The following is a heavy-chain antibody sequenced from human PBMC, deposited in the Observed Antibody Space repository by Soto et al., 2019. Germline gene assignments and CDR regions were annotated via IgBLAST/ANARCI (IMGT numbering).Heavy chain of an antibody. CDR1: GGSISSYY. Sequence: SETLSLTCTVSGGSISSYYWSWIRQPPGKGLEWIGYIYYSGSTNYNPSLKSRVTISVGTSKNQFSLKLSSVTAADTAVYYCARDLVYYDILTGRGVVHYYMDVWGKGTTVTVSS. D-gene: IGHD3-9*01. CDR2: IYYSGST. CDR3: ARDLVYYDILTGRGVVHYYMDV. V-gene: IGHV4-59*01. J-gene: IGHJ6*03.